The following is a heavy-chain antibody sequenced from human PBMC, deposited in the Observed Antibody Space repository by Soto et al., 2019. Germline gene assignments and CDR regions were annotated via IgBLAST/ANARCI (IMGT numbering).Heavy chain of an antibody. D-gene: IGHD1-26*01. Sequence: EVQVVESGGDLVKPGGSLRLSCASSGFTFSTYTMIWVRQAPGKGLEWVSSINGRGNYIYYADSVKGRFTISRDNAKNSLYLQMDRLRAEDTDLYYCVREDGIVGANSAFDYWGLGALVTVSS. V-gene: IGHV3-21*01. J-gene: IGHJ4*02. CDR2: INGRGNYI. CDR1: GFTFSTYT. CDR3: VREDGIVGANSAFDY.